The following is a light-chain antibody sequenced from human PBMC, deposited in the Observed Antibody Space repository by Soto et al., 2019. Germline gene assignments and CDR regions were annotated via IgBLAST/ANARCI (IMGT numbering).Light chain of an antibody. J-gene: IGKJ1*01. CDR3: QQYGGTPPT. CDR2: GAS. V-gene: IGKV3-20*01. Sequence: GLSHSAGTLSLSPLERATLSFMSSQSVSNNYLAWYQQKPGQAPRLLIYGASNRATGIPDRFSGSGSGTDFTLTISRLEPEDFAVYYCQQYGGTPPTFGQGTKVDIK. CDR1: QSVSNNY.